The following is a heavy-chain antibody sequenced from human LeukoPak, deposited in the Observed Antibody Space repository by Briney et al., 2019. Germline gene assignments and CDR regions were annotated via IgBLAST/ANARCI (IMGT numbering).Heavy chain of an antibody. Sequence: GGSLRLSCAASGFTFSSYGMHWVRQAPGKGLEWVAFIRYDGSNKYYADSVKGRFTISRDNSKNTLYLQMNSLRAEDTAVYYCAKDARELNTLDYYYMDVWGKGTTVTISS. V-gene: IGHV3-30*02. CDR2: IRYDGSNK. J-gene: IGHJ6*03. CDR3: AKDARELNTLDYYYMDV. D-gene: IGHD1-26*01. CDR1: GFTFSSYG.